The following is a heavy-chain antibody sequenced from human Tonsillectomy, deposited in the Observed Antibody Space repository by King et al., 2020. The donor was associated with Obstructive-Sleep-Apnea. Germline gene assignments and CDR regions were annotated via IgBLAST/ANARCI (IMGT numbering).Heavy chain of an antibody. CDR3: ARSRPTMVGGTIIREWYFDL. CDR1: GFTFSSNS. CDR2: IRGSGTRT. J-gene: IGHJ2*01. Sequence: VQLVESGGDLVQPGGSLRLSCEGSGFTFSSNSMNWVRQAPGKGLEWGSGIRGSGTRTYDGDALKGRFTISRETSKKPLYLQMNSLRAEDSALYYCARSRPTMVGGTIIREWYFDLWGRGTRVTVSS. D-gene: IGHD3-10*01. V-gene: IGHV3-23*04.